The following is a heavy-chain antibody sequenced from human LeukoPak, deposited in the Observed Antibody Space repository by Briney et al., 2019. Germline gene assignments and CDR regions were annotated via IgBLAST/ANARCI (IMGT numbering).Heavy chain of an antibody. Sequence: PSETLSLTCTVSGASINNNFWTWTRQPPGKGLEWIGYIYSSGSANYNPSLKSRVTISGDTSKNQISLKLTSVTAADTAVYFCARHRDYYDTWGQGTLVTVSS. CDR3: ARHRDYYDT. J-gene: IGHJ5*02. V-gene: IGHV4-59*08. CDR2: IYSSGSA. D-gene: IGHD3-22*01. CDR1: GASINNNF.